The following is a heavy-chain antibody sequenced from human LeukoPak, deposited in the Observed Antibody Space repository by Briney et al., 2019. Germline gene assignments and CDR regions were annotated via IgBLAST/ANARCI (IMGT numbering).Heavy chain of an antibody. CDR3: ARDPPGVAARDNWFDP. CDR1: GFTFSSYS. V-gene: IGHV3-21*01. D-gene: IGHD2-15*01. CDR2: ISSSSSYK. Sequence: GGSLRLSCAASGFTFSSYSMNWVRQAPGKGLEWVSSISSSSSYKYYADSVKGRFTISRDNAKNSLYLQMNSLRAEDTAVYYCARDPPGVAARDNWFDPWGQGTLVTVSS. J-gene: IGHJ5*02.